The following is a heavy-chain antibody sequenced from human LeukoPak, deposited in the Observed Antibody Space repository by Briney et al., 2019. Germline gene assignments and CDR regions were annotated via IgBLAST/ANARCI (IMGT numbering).Heavy chain of an antibody. CDR3: AREPLLDYYDSSGQLDY. V-gene: IGHV3-33*01. Sequence: GGFLRLSCAASGFTFSSYGMHWVRQAPGKGLEWVAVIWYDGSNKYYADSVKGRFTISRDNSKNTLYLQMNSLRAEDTAVYYCAREPLLDYYDSSGQLDYWGQGTLVTVSS. CDR1: GFTFSSYG. CDR2: IWYDGSNK. J-gene: IGHJ4*02. D-gene: IGHD3-22*01.